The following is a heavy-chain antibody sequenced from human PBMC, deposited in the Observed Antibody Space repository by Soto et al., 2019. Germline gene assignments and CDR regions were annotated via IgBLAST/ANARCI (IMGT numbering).Heavy chain of an antibody. V-gene: IGHV4-31*03. D-gene: IGHD2-21*01. CDR1: GGSMRSEGYY. CDR3: AYLRGFTGYSGD. CDR2: IYYSGLT. Sequence: SETLSLTCSVSGGSMRSEGYYWSWIRQHPGKGLEWIGYIYYSGLTDYNPSLKSRLTISVDKSKNEFYLKMRSVTAADTAVYYCAYLRGFTGYSGDWGPGTLVTVSS. J-gene: IGHJ4*02.